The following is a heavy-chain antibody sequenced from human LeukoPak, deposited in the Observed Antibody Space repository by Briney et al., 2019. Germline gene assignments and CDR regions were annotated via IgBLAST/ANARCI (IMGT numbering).Heavy chain of an antibody. CDR3: ASRPGYSSGWYPNPHAFDI. J-gene: IGHJ3*02. CDR1: GFXFSSYE. Sequence: PGGSLRLSCAASGFXFSSYEINWVRQAPGKGREWVSDISSSGSTIYYADSVKGRFTISRDNAKNSLYLQMNSLRAEDTAVYYCASRPGYSSGWYPNPHAFDIWGQGTMVTVSS. CDR2: ISSSGSTI. D-gene: IGHD6-19*01. V-gene: IGHV3-48*03.